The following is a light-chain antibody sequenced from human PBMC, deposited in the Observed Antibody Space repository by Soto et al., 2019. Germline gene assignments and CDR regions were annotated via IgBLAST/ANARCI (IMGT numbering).Light chain of an antibody. CDR1: SSDIGGYNA. V-gene: IGLV2-14*01. J-gene: IGLJ1*01. Sequence: QSALTQPASVSGSPGQTITISCTGTSSDIGGYNAVSWYQHHPGKAPKLIIYEVTHRPSGVSDRFSASKSGNTASLTISGLQVDDEADYYCNSFRVSHLYVFGTGTKLT. CDR2: EVT. CDR3: NSFRVSHLYV.